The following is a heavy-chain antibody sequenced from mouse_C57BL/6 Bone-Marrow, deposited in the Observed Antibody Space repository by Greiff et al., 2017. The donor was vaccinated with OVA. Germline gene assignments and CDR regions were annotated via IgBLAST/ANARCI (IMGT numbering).Heavy chain of an antibody. CDR2: IYPGSGST. CDR1: GYTFTSYW. V-gene: IGHV1-55*01. CDR3: AREGGENYGYGECYYAMDY. D-gene: IGHD2-2*01. Sequence: VQLQQPGAELVKPGASVKMSCKASGYTFTSYWITWVKQRPGQGLEWIGDIYPGSGSTNYTEKFKSKATLTVDPSSSTAYMQLSSLTSEDSAVYYCAREGGENYGYGECYYAMDYWGQGTSVTVSS. J-gene: IGHJ4*01.